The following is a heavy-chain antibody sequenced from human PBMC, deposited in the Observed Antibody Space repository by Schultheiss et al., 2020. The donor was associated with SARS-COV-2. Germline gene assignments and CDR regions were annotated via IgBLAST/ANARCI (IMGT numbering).Heavy chain of an antibody. J-gene: IGHJ4*02. D-gene: IGHD3-10*01. CDR2: ITGSDAKT. V-gene: IGHV3-23*01. CDR3: AKAGITMVRGVIFDY. Sequence: GGSLRLSCAASGFTFSTYAMSWVRQAPGRGLEWVSGITGSDAKTLYTDSVRGRFTISRDNSKNTLYLQMNSLRAEDTAVYYCAKAGITMVRGVIFDYWGQGTLVTVSS. CDR1: GFTFSTYA.